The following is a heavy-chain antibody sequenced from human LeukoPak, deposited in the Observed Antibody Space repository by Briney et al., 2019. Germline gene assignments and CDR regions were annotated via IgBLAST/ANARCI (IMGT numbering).Heavy chain of an antibody. Sequence: SEAMSLTCAVYGGSFSGYYWNFIRQSPGKGLEWIGDINHSGNTNYNPSLQSRVIISIDTSKNQFSLKLSSVTAADTAVYYCARRPYATIFGVAQMGFDPWGQGTLVTVSS. V-gene: IGHV4-34*01. CDR1: GGSFSGYY. J-gene: IGHJ5*02. D-gene: IGHD3-3*01. CDR2: INHSGNT. CDR3: ARRPYATIFGVAQMGFDP.